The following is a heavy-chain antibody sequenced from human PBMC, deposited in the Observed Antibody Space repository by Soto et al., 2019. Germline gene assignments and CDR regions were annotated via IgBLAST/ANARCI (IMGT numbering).Heavy chain of an antibody. CDR2: IYYSGST. CDR3: ARGPGTGTTDY. J-gene: IGHJ4*02. Sequence: SETLSLTCTVSGGSISSYYWSWIRQPPGKGLEWIGYIYYSGSTNYNPSLKSRVTISVDTSKNQFSLKLRSVTAADTAVYYCARGPGTGTTDYWGQGTLVTVSS. V-gene: IGHV4-59*01. D-gene: IGHD1-7*01. CDR1: GGSISSYY.